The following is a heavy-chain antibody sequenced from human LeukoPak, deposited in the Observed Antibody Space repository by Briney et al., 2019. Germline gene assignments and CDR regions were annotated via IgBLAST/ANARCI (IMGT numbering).Heavy chain of an antibody. CDR3: TRAYWIGFHFDS. CDR1: GGSISSGGYS. J-gene: IGHJ4*02. V-gene: IGHV4-30-2*05. Sequence: SETLSLTCAASGGSISSGGYSWSWIRQPPGKGLEYIGYIYYSGTTYYNPSLKSRITMSVDMSANQFSLRLTSVSAADTAVYYCTRAYWIGFHFDSWGQGILVSVSS. CDR2: IYYSGTT. D-gene: IGHD3-3*01.